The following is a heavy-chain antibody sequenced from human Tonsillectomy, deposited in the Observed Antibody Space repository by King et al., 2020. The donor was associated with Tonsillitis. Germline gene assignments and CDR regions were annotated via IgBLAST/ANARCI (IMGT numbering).Heavy chain of an antibody. Sequence: EVQLVESGGGLVQPGRSLRLSCTASGFTFGDYGMSWFRQAPGKGLEWVGFIRVKAHGGTTEYAASVKGRFTISRDDSKNIAYLQMNSLKTEDTAVYYCTRAPGVAPDYWGQGTLVTVSS. V-gene: IGHV3-49*03. CDR1: GFTFGDYG. J-gene: IGHJ4*02. CDR2: IRVKAHGGTT. CDR3: TRAPGVAPDY. D-gene: IGHD3-3*01.